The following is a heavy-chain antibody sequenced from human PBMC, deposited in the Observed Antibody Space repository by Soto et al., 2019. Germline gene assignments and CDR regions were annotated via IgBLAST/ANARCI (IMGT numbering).Heavy chain of an antibody. V-gene: IGHV3-30*18. CDR3: AKALGVLSPESYDY. D-gene: IGHD3-16*02. CDR1: GFTFSSYA. Sequence: QVQLVESGGGVVQPGRSLRLSCAASGFTFSSYAMHWVRQAPGKGLEWVAVISYDGSDKYYADSVKGRFTISRDNSKNTLNMQMTSRTADDTAVYYCAKALGVLSPESYDYWGPGTLFTVSS. CDR2: ISYDGSDK. J-gene: IGHJ4*02.